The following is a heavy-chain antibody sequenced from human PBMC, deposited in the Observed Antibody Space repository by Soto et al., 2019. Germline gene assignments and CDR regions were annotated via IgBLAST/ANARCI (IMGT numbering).Heavy chain of an antibody. V-gene: IGHV4-31*03. CDR1: GGCVSSGCYY. CDR3: ASCWSGYASSRTLEDNGFDP. J-gene: IGHJ5*02. Sequence: SLWLTSTVCGGCVSSGCYYGSWIRQHQGKGLEWIGYIYYSGSTYYNPSLKSRVTISVDTSKNQFSLKLSSVTAADTAVYYCASCWSGYASSRTLEDNGFDPSGQGTLVTVS. CDR2: IYYSGST. D-gene: IGHD5-12*01.